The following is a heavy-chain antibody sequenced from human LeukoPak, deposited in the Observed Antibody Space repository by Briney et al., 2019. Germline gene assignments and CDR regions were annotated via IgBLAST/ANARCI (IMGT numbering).Heavy chain of an antibody. CDR2: INPSGGRT. Sequence: ASVTVSCKASGYTFTSNYMHWVRQAPGQGLEWMGVINPSGGRTSYAQKFQGRVTMTRDMSTSTVYMELSSLRSEDTAVYYCARDPKDDSSGYYYFDYWGQGTLVTVSS. CDR3: ARDPKDDSSGYYYFDY. J-gene: IGHJ4*02. D-gene: IGHD3-22*01. CDR1: GYTFTSNY. V-gene: IGHV1-46*01.